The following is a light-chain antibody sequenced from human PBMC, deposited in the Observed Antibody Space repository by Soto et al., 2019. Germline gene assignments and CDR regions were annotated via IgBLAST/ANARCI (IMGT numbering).Light chain of an antibody. J-gene: IGKJ3*01. CDR2: AAS. CDR3: LQDFTYPFT. V-gene: IGKV1-6*01. Sequence: AIQMTQSPSSLSASVGDTVTLTCRASQGIDKDLGWYQQKPGKAPNLLIHAASTLQSRVPSRFSGSGSGTDFALTISSLQPEDFATYYCLQDFTYPFTFGPGTKVDIK. CDR1: QGIDKD.